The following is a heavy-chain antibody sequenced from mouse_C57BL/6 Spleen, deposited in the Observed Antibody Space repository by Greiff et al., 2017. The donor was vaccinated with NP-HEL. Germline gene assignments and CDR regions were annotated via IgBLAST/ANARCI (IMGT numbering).Heavy chain of an antibody. J-gene: IGHJ1*03. Sequence: VQLHQSGAELVKPGASVKLSCKASGYTFTEYTIHWVKQRSGQGLEWIGWFYPGSGSIKYNEKFKDKATLTADKSSSTVYMELSRLTSEDSAVYFCARHEGGYYYGSSYGKGYFDVWGTGTTVTVSS. D-gene: IGHD1-1*01. V-gene: IGHV1-62-2*01. CDR2: FYPGSGSI. CDR3: ARHEGGYYYGSSYGKGYFDV. CDR1: GYTFTEYT.